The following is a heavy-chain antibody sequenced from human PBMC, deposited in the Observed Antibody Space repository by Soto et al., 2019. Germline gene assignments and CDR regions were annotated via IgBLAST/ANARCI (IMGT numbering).Heavy chain of an antibody. D-gene: IGHD3-22*01. CDR2: FSNSGSTM. Sequence: PGGSLRLSCAASGFTFSSYSMSWIRQAPGKGLEWVSYFSNSGSTMFYADSVKGRFTISRGNAKNSVYLHMHSLRAEDTAVYYCARDAGSGDHDSGYHYAFDYWGQGTLVTVSS. J-gene: IGHJ4*02. V-gene: IGHV3-48*04. CDR3: ARDAGSGDHDSGYHYAFDY. CDR1: GFTFSSYS.